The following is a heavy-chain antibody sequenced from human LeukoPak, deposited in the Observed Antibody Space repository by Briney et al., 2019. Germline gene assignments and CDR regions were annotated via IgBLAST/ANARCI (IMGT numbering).Heavy chain of an antibody. D-gene: IGHD3-10*01. Sequence: ASVKVSCKASGYSFTSHYMHWVRQAPGQGLEWLGIINPSGGGTSYVQQFQGRVTMTRDTSTSTVYMELNSLRAEDTAVYYCARSRWFGGDFDYWGQGTLVTVSS. J-gene: IGHJ4*02. CDR2: INPSGGGT. CDR1: GYSFTSHY. V-gene: IGHV1-46*01. CDR3: ARSRWFGGDFDY.